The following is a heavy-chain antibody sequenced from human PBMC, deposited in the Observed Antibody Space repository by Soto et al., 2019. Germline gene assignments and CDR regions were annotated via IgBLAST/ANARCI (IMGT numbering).Heavy chain of an antibody. Sequence: ASVKVSCKASGYSFPTDLITWVRQAPGQGLEWMGCISPSNGNTNYAQNFQGRVTLTVDISTTTAYMELRSLRSDDTAVYFCAIDIGISRFWCFDPRGQGTLVTVSS. CDR1: GYSFPTDL. CDR3: AIDIGISRFWCFDP. D-gene: IGHD2-21*01. V-gene: IGHV1-18*04. CDR2: ISPSNGNT. J-gene: IGHJ5*02.